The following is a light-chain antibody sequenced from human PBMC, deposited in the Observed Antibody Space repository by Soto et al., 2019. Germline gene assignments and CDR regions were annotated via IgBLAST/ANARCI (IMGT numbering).Light chain of an antibody. V-gene: IGLV2-14*03. Sequence: QSALTQPASVSGSPGQSITISCTATSSDVGGYDHVSWYQQDPGKAPKLMIYGVTNRPSGVSSRFSGSKSGNTASLTISGLQTEDEADYYCASFTTSSPWVFGGGTKLTVL. J-gene: IGLJ3*02. CDR3: ASFTTSSPWV. CDR1: SSDVGGYDH. CDR2: GVT.